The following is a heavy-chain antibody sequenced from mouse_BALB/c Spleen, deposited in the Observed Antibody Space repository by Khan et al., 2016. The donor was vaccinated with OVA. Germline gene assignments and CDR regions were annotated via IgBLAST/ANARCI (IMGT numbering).Heavy chain of an antibody. CDR3: TRRGLYGLFAF. CDR1: GYTFTTYW. CDR2: INPSTGYT. D-gene: IGHD1-1*02. Sequence: QIQLLQSGAELAKPGASVKMSCTASGYTFTTYWIHWVKQRPGQGLEWIGYINPSTGYTEYNQKFKDKATLTIDKSSSAAYMQLSSLTSEDSAFYYCTRRGLYGLFAFWGQGTLVTVSA. V-gene: IGHV1-7*01. J-gene: IGHJ3*01.